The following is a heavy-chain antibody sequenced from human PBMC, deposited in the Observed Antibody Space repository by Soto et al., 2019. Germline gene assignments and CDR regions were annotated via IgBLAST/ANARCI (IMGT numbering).Heavy chain of an antibody. CDR2: IIPIFGTA. Sequence: GASVKVSCKASGGTFSSYAISWVRQAPGQGLEWMGGIIPIFGTANYAQKFQGRVTITADESTSTAYMELSSLRSEDTAVYYCARVQGDGYKNMGDYSGQGTLVKVS. CDR1: GGTFSSYA. J-gene: IGHJ4*02. D-gene: IGHD5-12*01. CDR3: ARVQGDGYKNMGDY. V-gene: IGHV1-69*13.